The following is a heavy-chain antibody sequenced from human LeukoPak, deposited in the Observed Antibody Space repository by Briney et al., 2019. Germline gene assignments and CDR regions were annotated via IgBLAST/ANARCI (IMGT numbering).Heavy chain of an antibody. CDR1: GFTVSSNY. V-gene: IGHV3-7*01. CDR2: INKDGSQK. J-gene: IGHJ5*02. Sequence: QAGGSLRLSCAASGFTVSSNYMSWVRQAPGKGLEWVANINKDGSQKYYVDSVKGRFTISRDNTKNSLSLQMSSLRAEDTAVYYCAGNTNYLFDPWGQGTLVAVSS. D-gene: IGHD1-1*01. CDR3: AGNTNYLFDP.